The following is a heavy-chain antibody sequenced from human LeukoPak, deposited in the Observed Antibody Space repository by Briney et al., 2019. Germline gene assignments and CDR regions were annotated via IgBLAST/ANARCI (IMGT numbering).Heavy chain of an antibody. V-gene: IGHV3-48*01. CDR2: ISSSGSTI. Sequence: GGSLRLSCAPSGFTFSSYSMNWVRQAPGEGLEWVSYISSSGSTIYYADSVKGRFTISRDHAKNSLYLQMNSLRAEDTAVYFCAISKYGDYDNNWFDPWGQGTLVTVSS. D-gene: IGHD4-17*01. CDR3: AISKYGDYDNNWFDP. J-gene: IGHJ5*02. CDR1: GFTFSSYS.